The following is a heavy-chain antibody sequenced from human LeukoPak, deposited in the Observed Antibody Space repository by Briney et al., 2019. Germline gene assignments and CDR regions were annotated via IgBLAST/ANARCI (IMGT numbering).Heavy chain of an antibody. CDR2: IYHSGST. Sequence: SETLSLTCTVSGGSISSSSYYWSWLRQPPGKGLEWIGYIYHSGSTYYNPSLKSRVTISVDRSKNQFSLKLSSVTAADTAVYYCASRPGGAFDIWGQGTMVTVSS. V-gene: IGHV4-30-2*01. D-gene: IGHD3-10*01. J-gene: IGHJ3*02. CDR3: ASRPGGAFDI. CDR1: GGSISSSSYY.